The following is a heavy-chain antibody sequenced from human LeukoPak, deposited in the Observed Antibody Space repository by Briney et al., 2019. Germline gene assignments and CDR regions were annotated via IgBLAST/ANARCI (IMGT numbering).Heavy chain of an antibody. D-gene: IGHD5-18*01. CDR2: ISSNGGST. V-gene: IGHV3-64*01. CDR3: ARVGGIDTAMVMGAFGI. CDR1: GFTFSSYA. Sequence: GGSLRLSCAAPGFTFSSYAMHWVRQAPGKGLEYVSAISSNGGSTYYANSVKGRFTISRDNSKNTLYLQMGSLRAEDMAVYYCARVGGIDTAMVMGAFGIWGQGTMVTVSS. J-gene: IGHJ3*02.